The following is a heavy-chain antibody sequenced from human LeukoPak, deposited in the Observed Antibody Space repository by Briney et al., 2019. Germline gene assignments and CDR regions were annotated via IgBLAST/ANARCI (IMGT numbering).Heavy chain of an antibody. Sequence: SETLSLTCTVSGGSISSSSYDWGWIRQPPGKGLEWIGRIYYSGSTYYNPSLKSRVTISVDTSKNQFSLKLSSVTAADTAVYYCARHLMYGHCSGGSCHSGFDPWGQGTLVTVSS. CDR3: ARHLMYGHCSGGSCHSGFDP. CDR1: GGSISSSSYD. V-gene: IGHV4-39*01. D-gene: IGHD2-15*01. J-gene: IGHJ5*02. CDR2: IYYSGST.